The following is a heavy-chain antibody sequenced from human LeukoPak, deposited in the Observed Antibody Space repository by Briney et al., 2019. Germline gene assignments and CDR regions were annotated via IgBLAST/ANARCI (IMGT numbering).Heavy chain of an antibody. J-gene: IGHJ4*02. CDR1: SGSISSSSYH. Sequence: SETLSLTCTVSSGSISSSSYHWGWIRQPPGKGLEWIGTIYYTGSTYYNPSLKSRVTISVDTSKNQFSLKLSSVTAADTAVYYCARAFTVVAPFDYWGQGTLVTVSS. CDR2: IYYTGST. CDR3: ARAFTVVAPFDY. D-gene: IGHD4-23*01. V-gene: IGHV4-39*07.